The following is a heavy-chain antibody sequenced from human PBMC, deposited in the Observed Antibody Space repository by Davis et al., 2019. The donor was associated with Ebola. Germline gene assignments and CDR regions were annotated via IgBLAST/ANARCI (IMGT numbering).Heavy chain of an antibody. Sequence: GESLKISCAGSGFTFNSYWMSWVRQAPGKGLEWVANIKKDESEKYYVDSVKGRFTISRDNAKNSLYLQMNSLRAEDAAIYYCAKLPWASVPDYFDYWGQGTLVTVSS. D-gene: IGHD1-26*01. J-gene: IGHJ4*02. CDR2: IKKDESEK. CDR1: GFTFNSYW. CDR3: AKLPWASVPDYFDY. V-gene: IGHV3-7*03.